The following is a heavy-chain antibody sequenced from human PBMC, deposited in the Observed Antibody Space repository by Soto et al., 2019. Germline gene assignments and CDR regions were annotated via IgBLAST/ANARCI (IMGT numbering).Heavy chain of an antibody. J-gene: IGHJ4*02. V-gene: IGHV4-34*01. CDR3: ARDSHNYDSSGYGDGTGYDY. D-gene: IGHD3-22*01. Sequence: SETLSLTCAVYGGSFSGYYWSWIRQPPGKGLEWIGEINHSGSTNYNPSLKSRVTISVDTSKNQFSLKLSSVTAADTAVYYCARDSHNYDSSGYGDGTGYDYWGQGTLVTVSS. CDR2: INHSGST. CDR1: GGSFSGYY.